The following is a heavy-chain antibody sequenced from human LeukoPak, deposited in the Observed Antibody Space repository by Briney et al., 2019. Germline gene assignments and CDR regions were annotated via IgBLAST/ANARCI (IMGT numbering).Heavy chain of an antibody. V-gene: IGHV4-4*07. CDR3: ARDAYGGNCY. CDR2: IDSSGST. D-gene: IGHD2-21*01. CDR1: GGSISSYY. J-gene: IGHJ4*02. Sequence: SKTLSLTCTVSGGSISSYYWSWIRQPAGKGLEWIGRIDSSGSTNYNPSLKSRVTMSVDTSNNQFSLKLTSVTAADTAMYYCARDAYGGNCYRGQGILVTVSS.